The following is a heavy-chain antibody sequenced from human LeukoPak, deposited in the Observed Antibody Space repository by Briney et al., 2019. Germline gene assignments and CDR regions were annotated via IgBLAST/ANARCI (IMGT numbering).Heavy chain of an antibody. CDR2: IYASGST. V-gene: IGHV4-4*07. J-gene: IGHJ4*02. D-gene: IGHD3-9*01. CDR3: ARGGWLNY. CDR1: GGSISSYY. Sequence: PSETLSLTCTVSGGSISSYYWAWIRQPAGKGLEWIGRIYASGSTDYYSSLKSRVSMSVDTSKNQFSLKLSSVTAADTAVYYCARGGWLNYWGQGTLVTVSS.